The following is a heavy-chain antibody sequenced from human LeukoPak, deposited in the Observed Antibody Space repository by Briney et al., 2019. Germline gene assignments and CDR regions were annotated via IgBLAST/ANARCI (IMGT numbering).Heavy chain of an antibody. CDR2: ILYDGSNK. J-gene: IGHJ4*02. Sequence: GGSLRLSCAASGFTFSSYAMHWVRQAPGKGLEWVAVILYDGSNKYNADSVKGRFTISRDNAKNSLYLQMNSLRAEDTAVYYCARDYGVSVYYQPGRNWGQGTLVTVSS. V-gene: IGHV3-30*03. CDR1: GFTFSSYA. D-gene: IGHD3-22*01. CDR3: ARDYGVSVYYQPGRN.